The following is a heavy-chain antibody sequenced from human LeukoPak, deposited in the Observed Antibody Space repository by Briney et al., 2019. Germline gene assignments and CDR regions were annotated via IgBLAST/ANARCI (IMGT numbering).Heavy chain of an antibody. CDR3: ARGPYSSSWYRYGAFDI. J-gene: IGHJ3*02. CDR2: INPNSGGT. CDR1: GYTFSGYY. V-gene: IGHV1-2*02. D-gene: IGHD6-13*01. Sequence: SVKVSCKASGYTFSGYYMHWVRQAPGQGLEWVGWINPNSGGTNYAQKFQGRVTMTRDTSISTAYMELSRLRSDDTAVYYCARGPYSSSWYRYGAFDIWGQGTMVTVSS.